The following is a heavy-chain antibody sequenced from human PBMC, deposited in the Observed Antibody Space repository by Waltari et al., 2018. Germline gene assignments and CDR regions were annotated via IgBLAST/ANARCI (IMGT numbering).Heavy chain of an antibody. D-gene: IGHD3-3*01. CDR2: ISGSGGST. CDR3: AKHSRKEWLLSNYYMDV. Sequence: EVQLVESGGGLVQPGGSLRLSCAASGFTFSSYAMSWVRQAPGKGLEWVSAISGSGGSTYYADSVKGRFTISRDNSKNTLYLQMNSLRAEDTAVYYCAKHSRKEWLLSNYYMDVWGKGTTVTVSS. J-gene: IGHJ6*03. V-gene: IGHV3-23*04. CDR1: GFTFSSYA.